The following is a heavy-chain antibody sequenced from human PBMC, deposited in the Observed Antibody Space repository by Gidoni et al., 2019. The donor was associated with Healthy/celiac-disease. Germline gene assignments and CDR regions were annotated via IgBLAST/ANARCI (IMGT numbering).Heavy chain of an antibody. V-gene: IGHV5-51*01. CDR3: ARGSRYSSSSGGGWFDP. J-gene: IGHJ5*02. Sequence: EVQLVQSGAEVKKPGESLKISCKGSGYSFTSYWIGWVRQMPGKGLEWMGIIYPGDSDTRYSPSFQGQVTSAADKSISTADLQWSSLKASDTAMYYWARGSRYSSSSGGGWFDPWGQGTLVTVSS. D-gene: IGHD6-6*01. CDR2: IYPGDSDT. CDR1: GYSFTSYW.